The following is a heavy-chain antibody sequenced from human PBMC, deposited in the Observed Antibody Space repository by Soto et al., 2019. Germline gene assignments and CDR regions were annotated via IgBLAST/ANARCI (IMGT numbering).Heavy chain of an antibody. D-gene: IGHD2-2*01. CDR3: ARVVPGAEAWFGP. V-gene: IGHV1-18*01. CDR1: GYTFSNYG. J-gene: IGHJ5*02. CDR2: ISLYSDGT. Sequence: ASVKVSCKTSGYTFSNYGITWVRQAPGQPLEWLGWISLYSDGTDYAQKFQGRVSMTTDTSTTTAYMELRSLRSDDTAVYYCARVVPGAEAWFGPWGQGTLVTVSS.